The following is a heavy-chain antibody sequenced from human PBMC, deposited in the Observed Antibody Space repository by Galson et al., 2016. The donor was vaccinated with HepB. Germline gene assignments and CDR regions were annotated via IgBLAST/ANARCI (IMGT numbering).Heavy chain of an antibody. CDR1: GFTFSNYG. CDR3: TKDYEAWSTATAIPLDY. D-gene: IGHD2-21*02. J-gene: IGHJ4*02. Sequence: SLRLSCAASGFTFSNYGMHWVRQAPGKGLEWMATISYDGSNEHYPDSVKGRFTISRDSSKNTLYLQMNSLRAEDTAVYYCTKDYEAWSTATAIPLDYWGQGTLVTVSS. CDR2: ISYDGSNE. V-gene: IGHV3-30*18.